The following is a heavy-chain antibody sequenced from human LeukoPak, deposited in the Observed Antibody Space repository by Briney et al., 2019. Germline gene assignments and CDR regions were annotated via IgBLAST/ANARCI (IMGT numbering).Heavy chain of an antibody. V-gene: IGHV3-21*01. J-gene: IGHJ4*02. CDR2: ISSSSTYI. Sequence: GGSLRLSCAASGFTFSSHTMTWVRQAPGKGLEWVSSISSSSTYIYYADSVKGRFTISRDNAKNSLYLQMNSLRAEDTAVYYCARDALRQDSSSGNFDYWGRGTLGTVSS. CDR3: ARDALRQDSSSGNFDY. CDR1: GFTFSSHT. D-gene: IGHD6-13*01.